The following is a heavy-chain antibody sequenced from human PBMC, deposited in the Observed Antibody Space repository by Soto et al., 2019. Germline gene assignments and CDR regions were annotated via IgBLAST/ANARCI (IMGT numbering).Heavy chain of an antibody. Sequence: QVLLQESGPGLVKPSETLSLSCTVSGGSISSYHWSWIRQTPGKGLEWIGYVHYSWGSNYNPSLKSRVAISLDTSKSQFSLKLTSVTATDTAVYYCARQGFGVLHGLVDVWGQGTTVTVSS. CDR3: ARQGFGVLHGLVDV. CDR2: VHYSWGS. D-gene: IGHD3-10*01. J-gene: IGHJ6*02. CDR1: GGSISSYH. V-gene: IGHV4-59*08.